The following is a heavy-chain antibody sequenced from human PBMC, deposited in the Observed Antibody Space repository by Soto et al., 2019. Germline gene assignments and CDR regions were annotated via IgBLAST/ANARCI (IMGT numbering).Heavy chain of an antibody. J-gene: IGHJ4*02. CDR2: IYSGGRD. Sequence: PSETLSLTCSVSGGSISGHFWSWIRQPAGKRMEWIGRIYSGGRDNYNPALKSRVTMSVDTSKNQFSLTLRSVTAADTAVYYCARDNVWSGYYSLFDHWGQGSLVTVSS. CDR1: GGSISGHF. CDR3: ARDNVWSGYYSLFDH. D-gene: IGHD3-3*01. V-gene: IGHV4-4*07.